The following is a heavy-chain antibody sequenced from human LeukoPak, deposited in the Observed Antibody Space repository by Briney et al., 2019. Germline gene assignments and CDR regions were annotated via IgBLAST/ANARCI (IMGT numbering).Heavy chain of an antibody. D-gene: IGHD5-18*01. Sequence: ASVKVSCKASGYTFTSYDINWVRQATGQGLEWMGWMNPNSGNTGYAQKFQGRVTMTRNTSISTAYMKLSSLRSEDTAVYYCDYSYGYYGMDVWGQGTTVTVSS. CDR3: DYSYGYYGMDV. CDR2: MNPNSGNT. CDR1: GYTFTSYD. J-gene: IGHJ6*02. V-gene: IGHV1-8*01.